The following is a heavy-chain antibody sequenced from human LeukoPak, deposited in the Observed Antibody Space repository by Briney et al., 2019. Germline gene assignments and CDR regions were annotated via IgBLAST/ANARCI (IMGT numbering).Heavy chain of an antibody. CDR1: GFTFSDYY. CDR3: ARDSGYGLDV. J-gene: IGHJ6*02. V-gene: IGHV3-7*01. CDR2: IKQDGNEK. Sequence: GGSLRLSCAASGFTFSDYYMSWIRQAPGKGLEWVANIKQDGNEKYYVDSVKGRFTISRDNAKNSLYLQMNSLRAEDTAVYYCARDSGYGLDVWGQGTTVTVSS.